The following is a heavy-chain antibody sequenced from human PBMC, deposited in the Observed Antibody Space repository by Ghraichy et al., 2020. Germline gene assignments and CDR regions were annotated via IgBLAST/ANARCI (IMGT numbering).Heavy chain of an antibody. Sequence: VSILLTNGFTTYADSVEGRFTISSDSSKNTVFLQMNSLRADDTAVYYCARGPLAFSSHTGYAHAFDIWGQGTMVTVSS. J-gene: IGHJ3*02. D-gene: IGHD2-2*01. CDR2: LLTNGFT. V-gene: IGHV3-53*01. CDR3: ARGPLAFSSHTGYAHAFDI.